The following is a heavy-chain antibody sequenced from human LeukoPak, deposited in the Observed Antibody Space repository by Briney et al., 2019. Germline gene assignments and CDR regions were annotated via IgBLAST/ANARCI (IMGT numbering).Heavy chain of an antibody. CDR1: GFPFRRFA. Sequence: GGSLRLSCAASGFPFRRFARSWGRQAPGKGLEWVSGINIGRTNTYYADSVKGRFTSSRDDSKNTLHLQMNSLRAEDTAVYYCADMVRGVIVFGMDLWGQGTTVTVSS. CDR2: INIGRTNT. V-gene: IGHV3-23*01. J-gene: IGHJ6*02. D-gene: IGHD3-10*01. CDR3: ADMVRGVIVFGMDL.